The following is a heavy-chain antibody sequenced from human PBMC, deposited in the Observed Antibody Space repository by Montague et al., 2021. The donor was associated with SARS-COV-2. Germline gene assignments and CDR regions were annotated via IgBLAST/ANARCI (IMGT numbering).Heavy chain of an antibody. Sequence: SLRLSCAASGFTFSSYWMSWVRQAPGKGLEWVANIKQDGSEKYYVDSVKGRFTISRDNAKNSLYLQMSSLRAEDTAVYYCARDLGAVVVAAIKYYYYGMDVWGQGTTVTVSS. J-gene: IGHJ6*02. CDR3: ARDLGAVVVAAIKYYYYGMDV. V-gene: IGHV3-7*03. D-gene: IGHD2-15*01. CDR2: IKQDGSEK. CDR1: GFTFSSYW.